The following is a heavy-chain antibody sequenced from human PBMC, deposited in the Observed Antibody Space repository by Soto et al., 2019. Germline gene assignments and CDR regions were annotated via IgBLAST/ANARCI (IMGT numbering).Heavy chain of an antibody. Sequence: HLQLQESGSGLVKPSQTLSLTCAVSGGSISSGGYSWSWIRQPPGEGLEWIGYIYHSGSTYYNPSLKSRVTISVDRSKNQFSLELSSVTAADTAVYYCARGFDTPGAFPYWGQGTLVAFSS. CDR2: IYHSGST. D-gene: IGHD3-9*01. J-gene: IGHJ4*02. V-gene: IGHV4-30-2*01. CDR3: ARGFDTPGAFPY. CDR1: GGSISSGGYS.